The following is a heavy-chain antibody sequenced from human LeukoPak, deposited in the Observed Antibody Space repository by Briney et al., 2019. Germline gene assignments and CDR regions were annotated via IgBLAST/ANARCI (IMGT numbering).Heavy chain of an antibody. J-gene: IGHJ4*02. V-gene: IGHV3-23*01. CDR2: ISGSGGST. CDR3: ARDTKSYSSGRLDY. CDR1: GFTFTTYA. Sequence: GGSLRLSCAASGFTFTTYAMSWVRQAPGKGLEWVSAISGSGGSTYYADSVKGRFTISRDNSKNTLYLQMDSLRAEDTALYYCARDTKSYSSGRLDYWGQGTLVTVSS. D-gene: IGHD6-19*01.